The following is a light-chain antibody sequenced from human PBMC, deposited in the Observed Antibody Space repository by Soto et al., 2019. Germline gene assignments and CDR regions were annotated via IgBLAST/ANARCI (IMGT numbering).Light chain of an antibody. CDR2: EGS. CDR3: CSYAGSSTLV. Sequence: QSALTQPASVSGSPGQSITISCTGTSSDVGSYNLVSWYQQHPGKAPKLMIYEGSKRPSGGSNRFSGSKSGNTASLTISGIQAEDEAEYYCCSYAGSSTLVFGGGTKLTVL. V-gene: IGLV2-23*01. CDR1: SSDVGSYNL. J-gene: IGLJ2*01.